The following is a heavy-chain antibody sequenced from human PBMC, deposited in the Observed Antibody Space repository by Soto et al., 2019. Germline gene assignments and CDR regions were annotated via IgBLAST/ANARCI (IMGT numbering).Heavy chain of an antibody. CDR3: ARDKNGLEFLIDC. CDR2: ISSTGSYT. Sequence: PGGSLRLSCAASGFTFSDHYMSWIRQSPGKGLEWVSYISSTGSYTNYADSVKGRFTISRDNAKNSLYLQMNSLRAEDAAVYYCARDKNGLEFLIDCWGQGTLVTVSS. CDR1: GFTFSDHY. D-gene: IGHD3-10*01. J-gene: IGHJ4*02. V-gene: IGHV3-11*05.